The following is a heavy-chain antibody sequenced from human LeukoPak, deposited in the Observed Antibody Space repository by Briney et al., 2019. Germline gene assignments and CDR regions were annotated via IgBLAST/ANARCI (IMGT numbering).Heavy chain of an antibody. J-gene: IGHJ3*02. CDR2: INHSGST. D-gene: IGHD2-15*01. Sequence: SETLSLTCAVYGGSFSGYYWSWIRQPPGKGLEWIGEINHSGSTNYNPSLKSRVTISVDTSKNQFSLKLSSVTAADTAVYYCARGRYCSGGSCYVGDAFDIWGQGTMVTVSS. CDR1: GGSFSGYY. V-gene: IGHV4-34*01. CDR3: ARGRYCSGGSCYVGDAFDI.